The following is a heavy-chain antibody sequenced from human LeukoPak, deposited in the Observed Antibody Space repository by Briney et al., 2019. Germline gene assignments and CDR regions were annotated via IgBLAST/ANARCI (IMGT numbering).Heavy chain of an antibody. CDR1: RFTFSSHG. Sequence: GGSLRLSCAASRFTFSSHGMHWVRQAPGKGLEWVAVIWYDGSNKYYADSVKGRFTISRDNSKNTLYVQMNSLRAEDTAVYYCARGLGYCSGGSCRGLYYFDYWGQGTLVTVSS. CDR2: IWYDGSNK. D-gene: IGHD2-15*01. V-gene: IGHV3-33*01. CDR3: ARGLGYCSGGSCRGLYYFDY. J-gene: IGHJ4*02.